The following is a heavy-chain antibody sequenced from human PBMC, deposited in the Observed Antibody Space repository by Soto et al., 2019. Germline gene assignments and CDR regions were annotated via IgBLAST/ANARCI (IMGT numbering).Heavy chain of an antibody. J-gene: IGHJ2*01. CDR1: GGSFSGYH. D-gene: IGHD4-17*01. CDR3: ARRPPRGIGFGDNKGLDI. CDR2: IIHSGRD. V-gene: IGHV4-34*12. Sequence: QVHLQQWGAGLLKPSETLSLTCAVDGGSFSGYHWTWIRQFHGKGLEWIGEIIHSGRDNYNPSLSGRVSLSIDPSKKQFSLKLTSVTAADTALYYCARRPPRGIGFGDNKGLDIWGRGTRVTGSS.